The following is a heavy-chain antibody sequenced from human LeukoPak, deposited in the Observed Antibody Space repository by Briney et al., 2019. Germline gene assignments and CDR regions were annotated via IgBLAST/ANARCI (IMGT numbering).Heavy chain of an antibody. D-gene: IGHD3-10*01. CDR1: GFTFNTYT. CDR3: ARGGALLWFGASFDY. CDR2: ISNDGSNK. Sequence: GRSLRLSCAASGFTFNTYTMHRVRQAPDRGLEWVAVISNDGSNKFYVDPVKGRFTISRDNSKNTLYLQMNSLRAEDTAVYYCARGGALLWFGASFDYWGQGTLVTVSS. V-gene: IGHV3-30-3*01. J-gene: IGHJ4*02.